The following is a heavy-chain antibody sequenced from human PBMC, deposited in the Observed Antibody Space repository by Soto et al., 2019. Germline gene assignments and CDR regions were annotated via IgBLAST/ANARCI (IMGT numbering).Heavy chain of an antibody. D-gene: IGHD6-19*01. J-gene: IGHJ6*02. Sequence: ASVKVSCKASGYTFTSYYMHWVRQAPGQGLEWMGIINPSGGSTSYAQKFQGRVTMTRDTSTSTVYMELSSLRSEDTAVYYCARDLSVDIQWLVGMDVWGQGTTVTVSS. CDR3: ARDLSVDIQWLVGMDV. V-gene: IGHV1-46*01. CDR2: INPSGGST. CDR1: GYTFTSYY.